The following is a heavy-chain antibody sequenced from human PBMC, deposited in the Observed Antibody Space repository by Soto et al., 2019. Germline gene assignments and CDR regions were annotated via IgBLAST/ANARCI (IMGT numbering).Heavy chain of an antibody. V-gene: IGHV1-69*01. Sequence: QVQLVQSGAEVKKPGSSVKVSCKASGVTLSDCPINWVRQAPGQGLEWMGGLLPIFGTTIYAQKFQGRLTITADESTNTAYMELSDLRPEDTAIFYCASGYCGYATCNNWILNRLDPWGQGTLLTVSS. CDR2: LLPIFGTT. CDR3: ASGYCGYATCNNWILNRLDP. CDR1: GVTLSDCP. D-gene: IGHD2-15*01. J-gene: IGHJ5*02.